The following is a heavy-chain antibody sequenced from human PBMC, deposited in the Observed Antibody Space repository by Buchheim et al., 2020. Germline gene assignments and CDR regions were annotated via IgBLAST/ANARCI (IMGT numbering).Heavy chain of an antibody. CDR2: IKQDGSEK. D-gene: IGHD6-19*01. CDR1: GFTFSSYW. CDR3: ASSGYSSGWYDTGMDV. J-gene: IGHJ6*02. Sequence: EVQLVESGGGLVQPGGSLRLSCAASGFTFSSYWMSWVRQAPGKGLEWVANIKQDGSEKYYVDSVKGRFTIPRNNAKTSLYLQMNSLRAEDTAVYYCASSGYSSGWYDTGMDVWGQGTT. V-gene: IGHV3-7*01.